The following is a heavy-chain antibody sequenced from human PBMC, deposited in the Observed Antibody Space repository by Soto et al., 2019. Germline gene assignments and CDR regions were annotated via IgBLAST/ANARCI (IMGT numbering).Heavy chain of an antibody. D-gene: IGHD1-26*01. CDR1: GDSISSSNW. J-gene: IGHJ4*02. CDR3: ARHSGSYFRDY. V-gene: IGHV4-4*02. Sequence: QVQLQESGPGLVKPSGTLSLTCAVSGDSISSSNWWSWVRQPPGNGLEWIGEIYHSGSTNYNPSLNSRVTISVDKSKNQFSLNLNSVTAADTAVYYCARHSGSYFRDYWGQGTLVTVSS. CDR2: IYHSGST.